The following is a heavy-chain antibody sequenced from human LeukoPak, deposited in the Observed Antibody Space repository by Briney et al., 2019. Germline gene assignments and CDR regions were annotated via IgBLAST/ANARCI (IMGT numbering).Heavy chain of an antibody. CDR3: ASMVRGVIEDDC. V-gene: IGHV5-10-1*01. Sequence: GESLRISCKGSGYSFTSYWISWVRQMPGKGLEWMGRIDPSDSYTNYSPSFQGHVTISADKSISTAYLQWSSLKASDTAMYYCASMVRGVIEDDCWGQGTLVTVSS. CDR2: IDPSDSYT. D-gene: IGHD3-10*01. CDR1: GYSFTSYW. J-gene: IGHJ4*02.